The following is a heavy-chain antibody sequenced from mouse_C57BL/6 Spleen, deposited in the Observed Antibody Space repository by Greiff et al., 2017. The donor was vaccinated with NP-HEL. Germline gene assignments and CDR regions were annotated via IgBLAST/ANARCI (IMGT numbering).Heavy chain of an antibody. Sequence: QVQLQQPGAELVRPGSSVKLSCKASGYTFTSYWMDWVKQRPGQGLEWIGNIYPSDSETHYNQKFKDKATLTVDKSSSTAYMQLSSLTSEDSAVYYCARSLYYGSDYWGQGTTLTVSS. J-gene: IGHJ2*01. V-gene: IGHV1-61*01. CDR1: GYTFTSYW. CDR3: ARSLYYGSDY. CDR2: IYPSDSET. D-gene: IGHD1-1*01.